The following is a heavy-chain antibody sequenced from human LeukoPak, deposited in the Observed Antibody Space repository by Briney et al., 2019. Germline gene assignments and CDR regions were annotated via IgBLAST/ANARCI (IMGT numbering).Heavy chain of an antibody. D-gene: IGHD4-17*01. V-gene: IGHV3-20*04. J-gene: IGHJ4*02. CDR3: ARDGGGDYDGGTFDY. CDR1: GFTFDDYG. Sequence: GGSLRLSCAASGFTFDDYGMSWVRQAPGKGLEWVSGINWNGGSTGYADSVKGRFTISRDNAKNSLYLQVNSLRAEDTALYYWARDGGGDYDGGTFDYWGQGTLVTVSS. CDR2: INWNGGST.